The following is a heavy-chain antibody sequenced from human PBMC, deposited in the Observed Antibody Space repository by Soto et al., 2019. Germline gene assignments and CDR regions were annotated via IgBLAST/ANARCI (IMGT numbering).Heavy chain of an antibody. Sequence: QVQLVESGGGVVKPGGSLRLYCAASGFTFSDYYMSWIRQAPGKGLEWASYISRSGSTIYYADSVKGRFTSSRDNAKNSLYLQMNRLRAEDTAVYYCQHHDYGDLGFDYWGQGNLGHVSS. CDR2: ISRSGSTI. J-gene: IGHJ4*02. D-gene: IGHD4-17*01. V-gene: IGHV3-11*01. CDR3: QHHDYGDLGFDY. CDR1: GFTFSDYY.